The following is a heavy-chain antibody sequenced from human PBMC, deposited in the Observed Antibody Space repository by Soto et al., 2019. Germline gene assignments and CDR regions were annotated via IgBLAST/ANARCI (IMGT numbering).Heavy chain of an antibody. CDR3: VRLIGNSGLDF. CDR2: TYYRSRWYN. V-gene: IGHV6-1*01. CDR1: GDSVSSSSVT. Sequence: SQTLSLTCDISGDSVSSSSVTWNWIRQSPSRGLEWLGRTYYRSRWYNDYAESVKSRIIINPDTSKNQFSLHLNSVTPDDTAVSYCVRLIGNSGLDFWGQGTLVTVSS. D-gene: IGHD1-26*01. J-gene: IGHJ4*02.